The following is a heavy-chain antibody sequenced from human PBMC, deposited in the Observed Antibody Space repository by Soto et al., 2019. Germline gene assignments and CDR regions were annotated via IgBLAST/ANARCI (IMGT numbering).Heavy chain of an antibody. J-gene: IGHJ1*01. CDR3: ATTCDSSTYYSPACAEYFHH. CDR1: GSTFTSYA. CDR2: INGGNGDT. V-gene: IGHV1-3*05. Sequence: QVQLVQSGAEEKKPGASVKVSCKASGSTFTSYALHWVRQAPGQSLEWMGWINGGNGDTRYSQNFQGRATMTRDTSASTAYWELSSLRSEDSAVYYCATTCDSSTYYSPACAEYFHHWGRGTLVTVSS. D-gene: IGHD3-22*01.